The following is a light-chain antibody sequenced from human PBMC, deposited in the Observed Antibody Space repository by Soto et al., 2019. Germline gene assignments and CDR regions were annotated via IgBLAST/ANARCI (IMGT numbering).Light chain of an antibody. CDR3: QQSYSIPQT. Sequence: DIQMTQSPSSLSASVGDRVTIACRSSQSISSYLNWYQQKPGKAPKLLIYAAFSLQTGVPSRFSGSGSGTDFTLTISSLQPEDFATYYCQQSYSIPQTFGQGTKVEIK. CDR2: AAF. J-gene: IGKJ1*01. CDR1: QSISSY. V-gene: IGKV1-39*01.